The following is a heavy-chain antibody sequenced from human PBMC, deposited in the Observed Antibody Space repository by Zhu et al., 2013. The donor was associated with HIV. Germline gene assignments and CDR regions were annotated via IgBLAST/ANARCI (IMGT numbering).Heavy chain of an antibody. CDR1: GGSISSHY. CDR2: MYNSGST. V-gene: IGHV4-59*11. D-gene: IGHD3-10*01. CDR3: ARSVRLVNAFDI. J-gene: IGHJ3*02. Sequence: QVQLQESGPGLVKPSETLSLTCTVSGGSISSHYWSWIRQSPGKGLEWIGFMYNSGSTKYNPSLKNRVIISVDMSKNQFSLKLSSVSAADTAVYYCARSVRLVNAFDIWGQGTMVSVSA.